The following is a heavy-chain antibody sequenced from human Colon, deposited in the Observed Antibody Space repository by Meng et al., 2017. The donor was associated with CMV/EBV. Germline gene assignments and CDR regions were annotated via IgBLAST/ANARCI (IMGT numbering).Heavy chain of an antibody. V-gene: IGHV4-30-4*01. D-gene: IGHD2-21*01. CDR1: GGSVDRGGYY. J-gene: IGHJ4*02. CDR3: ARGSVIASAVSFDH. Sequence: QVQLQESGPGLVKPSQTLSLACALSGGSVDRGGYYWSWIRQAPGKGLQWLGHIYTGGSAYSNPSLKSRLSISLDTSKNQFSLSLRSVTAADTAVYYCARGSVIASAVSFDHWGQGTLVTVSS. CDR2: IYTGGSA.